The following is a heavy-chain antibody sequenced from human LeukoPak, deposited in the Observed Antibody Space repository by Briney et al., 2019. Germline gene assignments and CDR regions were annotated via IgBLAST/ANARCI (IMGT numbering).Heavy chain of an antibody. Sequence: GGSLRLSCVSSGFTFSNYWMKWVRQAPGKGLEWVASINEDGSGKFSVGSVKDRITTPRDNTRNSLDLQINCLTVEDTAIYYCARDDGDVWGTGTTVTVSS. CDR1: GFTFSNYW. CDR2: INEDGSGK. J-gene: IGHJ6*04. CDR3: ARDDGDV. V-gene: IGHV3-7*01.